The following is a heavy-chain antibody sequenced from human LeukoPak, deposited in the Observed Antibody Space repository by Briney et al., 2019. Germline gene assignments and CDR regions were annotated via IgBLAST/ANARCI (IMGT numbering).Heavy chain of an antibody. Sequence: GGSLRLSCAASGFTFSSYAMSWVRQAPGQGLEWVSAISGSGGSTYYADSVKGRFTISRDNSKNTLYLQMNSLRAEDTAVYYCAKDPRAQYCSSTSCSHYDYWGQGTLVTVSS. J-gene: IGHJ4*02. V-gene: IGHV3-23*01. CDR3: AKDPRAQYCSSTSCSHYDY. CDR1: GFTFSSYA. CDR2: ISGSGGST. D-gene: IGHD2-2*01.